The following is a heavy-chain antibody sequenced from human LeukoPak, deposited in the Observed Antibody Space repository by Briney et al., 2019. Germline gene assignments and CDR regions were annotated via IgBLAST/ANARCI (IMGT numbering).Heavy chain of an antibody. CDR1: GFTFSSYE. J-gene: IGHJ4*02. D-gene: IGHD1-26*01. V-gene: IGHV3-48*03. Sequence: GGSLRPSCAASGFTFSSYEMNWVRQAPGKGLEWVSYISSSGSTIYYADSVKGRFTISRDNAKNTLYLQMGSLRAEDMAVYYCARDRAKRVGATPYYFDYWGQGTLATVSS. CDR3: ARDRAKRVGATPYYFDY. CDR2: ISSSGSTI.